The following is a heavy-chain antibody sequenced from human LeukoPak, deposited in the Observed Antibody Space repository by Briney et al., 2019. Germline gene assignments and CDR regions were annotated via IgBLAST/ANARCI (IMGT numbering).Heavy chain of an antibody. CDR3: ARVGRAGYYDSSGYYYYYYYMDV. Sequence: QTGGPLRLSCAASGFTFSSYGIHWVRQAPGKGLEWVAFIRYDGSNKYYTDSVKGRFTISRDNSKNTLYLQMDSLRAEDTAVYYCARVGRAGYYDSSGYYYYYYYMDVWGKGTTVTVSS. J-gene: IGHJ6*03. CDR1: GFTFSSYG. V-gene: IGHV3-30*02. CDR2: IRYDGSNK. D-gene: IGHD3-22*01.